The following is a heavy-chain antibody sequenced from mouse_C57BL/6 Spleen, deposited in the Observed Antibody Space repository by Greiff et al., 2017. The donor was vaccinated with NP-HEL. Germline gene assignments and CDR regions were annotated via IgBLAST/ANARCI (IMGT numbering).Heavy chain of an antibody. V-gene: IGHV1-82*01. CDR1: GYAFSSSW. CDR2: IYPGDGDT. CDR3: AEDDGYYLDY. D-gene: IGHD2-3*01. J-gene: IGHJ2*01. Sequence: VQLQQSGPELVKPGASVKISCKASGYAFSSSWMNWVKQRPGKGLEWIGRIYPGDGDTNYNGKFKGKATLTADKSSSTAYMQLSSLTSEDSAVYFCAEDDGYYLDYWGEGTPLTVSS.